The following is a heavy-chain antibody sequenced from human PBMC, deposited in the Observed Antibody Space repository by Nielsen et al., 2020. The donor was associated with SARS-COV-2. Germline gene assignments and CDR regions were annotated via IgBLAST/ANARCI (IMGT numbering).Heavy chain of an antibody. CDR3: ARHSTQSSVGITIFGVVIIPDGMDV. J-gene: IGHJ6*02. CDR2: ISRSGGT. D-gene: IGHD3-3*01. CDR1: GGSFSDYH. Sequence: SETLSLTCAVYGGSFSDYHWTWIRQPPGKGLEWIGEISRSGGTNYNPSLQSRVTISVDTSKNQFSLKLSSVTAADTAVYYCARHSTQSSVGITIFGVVIIPDGMDVWGQGTTVTVSS. V-gene: IGHV4-34*01.